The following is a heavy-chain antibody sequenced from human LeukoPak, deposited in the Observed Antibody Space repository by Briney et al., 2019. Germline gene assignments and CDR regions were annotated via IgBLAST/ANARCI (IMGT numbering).Heavy chain of an antibody. CDR1: GGSISSYY. J-gene: IGHJ4*02. CDR2: IYYSGST. CDR3: ARDLLWFGYFDY. V-gene: IGHV4-59*01. Sequence: SETLSLTCTVSGGSISSYYWGWIRQPPGKGLEWIGYIYYSGSTNYNPSLKSRVTISVDTSKNQFSLKLSSVTAADTAVYYCARDLLWFGYFDYWGQGTLVTVSS. D-gene: IGHD3-10*01.